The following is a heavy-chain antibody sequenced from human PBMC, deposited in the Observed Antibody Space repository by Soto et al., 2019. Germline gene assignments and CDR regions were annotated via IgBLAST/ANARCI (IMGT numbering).Heavy chain of an antibody. J-gene: IGHJ4*02. CDR1: GFTFSSYG. V-gene: IGHV3-33*01. CDR3: ARDRMGRGVRGCFDY. Sequence: QVQLVESGGGVVQPGRSLRLSCAASGFTFSSYGMHWVRQAPGKGLEWVAVIWYDGSNKYYADSVKGRFTISRDNSKNTLYLQMNSLRAEDTAVYYCARDRMGRGVRGCFDYWGQGTLVTVSS. CDR2: IWYDGSNK. D-gene: IGHD3-10*01.